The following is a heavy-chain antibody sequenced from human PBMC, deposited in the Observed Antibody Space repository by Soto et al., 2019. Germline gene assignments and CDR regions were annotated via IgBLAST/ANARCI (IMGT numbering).Heavy chain of an antibody. D-gene: IGHD3-22*01. CDR1: GYTFTTYY. CDR3: ARVPYDTTGYYAF. Sequence: ASVNVYCKAAGYTFTTYYMDWVRQDPGQGLEWMGVIDPTHGSTTYAQKFQGRVTMTSDTSTNTVYMELSSLKSEDTAVYYCARVPYDTTGYYAFWGQGTLVTAPQ. CDR2: IDPTHGST. V-gene: IGHV1-46*01. J-gene: IGHJ4*02.